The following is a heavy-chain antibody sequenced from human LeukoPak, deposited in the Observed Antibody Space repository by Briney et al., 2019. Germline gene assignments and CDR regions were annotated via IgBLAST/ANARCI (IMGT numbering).Heavy chain of an antibody. CDR1: KFIFSKYW. CDR2: IKEDGSEK. J-gene: IGHJ3*02. D-gene: IGHD2-15*01. CDR3: ARHRSGGSQDDAFDI. V-gene: IGHV3-7*01. Sequence: PGGSLRLSCAASKFIFSKYWMSWVRQAPGKGLEGVADIKEDGSEKYYVDSVKGRFTISRQNAKSSLFLQMNSLRAEDTAVYYCARHRSGGSQDDAFDIWGQGTMVTVSS.